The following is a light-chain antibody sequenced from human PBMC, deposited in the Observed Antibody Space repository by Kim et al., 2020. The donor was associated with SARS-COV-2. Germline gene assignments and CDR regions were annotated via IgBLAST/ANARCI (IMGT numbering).Light chain of an antibody. V-gene: IGKV3-20*01. Sequence: SPGERAPRSCRASQSVSSSYLAWYQQKPGQAPRILIYGASSRATGIPDRFSGSGSGTDFTLTISRLEPEDFAVYYCQQYGSSPRTFGQGTKVDIK. J-gene: IGKJ1*01. CDR2: GAS. CDR1: QSVSSSY. CDR3: QQYGSSPRT.